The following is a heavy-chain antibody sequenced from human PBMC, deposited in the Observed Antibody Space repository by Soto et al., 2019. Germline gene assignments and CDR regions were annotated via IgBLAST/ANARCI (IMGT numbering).Heavy chain of an antibody. J-gene: IGHJ6*02. CDR3: ASFRCGYIYGRRYYSYGMDV. CDR2: ISAYNGNT. Sequence: QVRLVQSGAEVKKPGASVKVSCKASGYTFTSYGISCVRQAPGLGLEWMGWISAYNGNTNHAQKLQGIVTMTTDTSTSTAYMELTSLRSDDTAVYSCASFRCGYIYGRRYYSYGMDVWGQGTTVTLSS. D-gene: IGHD5-18*01. V-gene: IGHV1-18*01. CDR1: GYTFTSYG.